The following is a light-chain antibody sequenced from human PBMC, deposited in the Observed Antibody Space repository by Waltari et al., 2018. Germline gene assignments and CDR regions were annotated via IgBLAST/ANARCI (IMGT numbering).Light chain of an antibody. V-gene: IGKV4-1*01. Sequence: DTVMTQPPNSLHESLGGRSTINCKSSQNILYSSTNKNYLAWDQQKPGQTPKLLLYWASTRASGVPDRFSGSGSGTDFTLTIGSLRTEDLAVYYCQQYYTIPITFGQGTRLEIK. CDR2: WAS. J-gene: IGKJ5*01. CDR3: QQYYTIPIT. CDR1: QNILYSSTNKNY.